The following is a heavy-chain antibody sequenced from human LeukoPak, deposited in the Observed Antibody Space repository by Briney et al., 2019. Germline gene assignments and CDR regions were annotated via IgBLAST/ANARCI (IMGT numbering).Heavy chain of an antibody. CDR2: ISSSSSYI. Sequence: GGSLRLSCAASGFTFSSYSMNWVRQAPGKGLEWVSSISSSSSYIYYADSVKGRFTISRDNAKNSLYLQMNSLRAEDTAVYYCARGDNGDYAQWVWYFDLWGRGTLVTVSS. D-gene: IGHD4-17*01. J-gene: IGHJ2*01. V-gene: IGHV3-21*01. CDR1: GFTFSSYS. CDR3: ARGDNGDYAQWVWYFDL.